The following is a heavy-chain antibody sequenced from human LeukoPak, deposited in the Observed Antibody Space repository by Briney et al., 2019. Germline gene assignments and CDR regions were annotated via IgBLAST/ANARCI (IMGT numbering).Heavy chain of an antibody. CDR1: GHSFSSDSF. V-gene: IGHV4-61*01. CDR3: ARDRGYSSSSGWFDP. Sequence: PSETLSLTCGVSGHSFSSDSFWSWIRQPPGKGLEWIGYIYYSGSTNYNPSLKSRVTISVDTSKNQFSLKLSSVTAADTAVYYCARDRGYSSSSGWFDPWGQGTLVTVSS. CDR2: IYYSGST. D-gene: IGHD6-6*01. J-gene: IGHJ5*02.